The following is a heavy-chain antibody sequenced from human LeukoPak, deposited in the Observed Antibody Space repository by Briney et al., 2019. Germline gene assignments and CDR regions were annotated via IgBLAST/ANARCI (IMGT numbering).Heavy chain of an antibody. CDR1: GASVNSSDHY. V-gene: IGHV4-30-4*01. J-gene: IGHJ1*01. Sequence: SETLSLTCTVSGASVNSSDHYWRWIRQTPGKGLEWIGYTSHSGTTYYNPSLKSRVTIALDTSKNHFFLILNSMTVADTAIYYCARGKVPEHWGQGSLVTVSS. CDR2: TSHSGTT. CDR3: ARGKVPEH.